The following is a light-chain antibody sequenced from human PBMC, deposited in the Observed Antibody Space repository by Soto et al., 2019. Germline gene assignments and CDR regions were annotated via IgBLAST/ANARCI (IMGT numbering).Light chain of an antibody. Sequence: QSALTQPASVSGSPGQSITISCTGTSSDIGGYNFVSWYQQHPGKAPKLLIYAVRHRPSGISNRFSGSKSGNTASLTISGLQAEDEADYYCISYSSSSTLYVFGPGTKVTVL. CDR2: AVR. J-gene: IGLJ1*01. CDR3: ISYSSSSTLYV. V-gene: IGLV2-14*01. CDR1: SSDIGGYNF.